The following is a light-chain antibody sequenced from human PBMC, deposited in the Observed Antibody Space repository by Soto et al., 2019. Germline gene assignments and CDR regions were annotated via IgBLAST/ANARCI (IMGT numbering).Light chain of an antibody. CDR1: SSDVGSHNL. Sequence: LTQPASVSGSPGQSITISCTGTSSDVGSHNLVSWYQQHPGKAPKLIIYEVNKRPSGVSNRFSGSKSGNTASLTIFGLQTEDEADYYCCSFAGSGTYGFGTGTKVTVL. CDR3: CSFAGSGTYG. CDR2: EVN. V-gene: IGLV2-23*02. J-gene: IGLJ1*01.